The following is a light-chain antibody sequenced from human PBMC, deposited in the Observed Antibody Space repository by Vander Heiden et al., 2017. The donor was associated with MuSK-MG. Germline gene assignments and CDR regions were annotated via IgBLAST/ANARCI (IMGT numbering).Light chain of an antibody. CDR2: DAS. J-gene: IGKJ5*01. V-gene: IGKV3-11*01. CDR1: QSVSSF. Sequence: EIVLTQSPATLYLSPGERATLSCRASQSVSSFLAWYQQKPGQAPRILIYDASNRATGIPARFSGSGSGTDFTLTISSLEPEDFAVYYWQQRSNWPPWITFGQGTRLEIK. CDR3: QQRSNWPPWIT.